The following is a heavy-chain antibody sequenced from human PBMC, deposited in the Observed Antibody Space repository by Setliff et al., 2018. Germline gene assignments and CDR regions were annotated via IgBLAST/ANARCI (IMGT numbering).Heavy chain of an antibody. CDR3: TRDDYGDYFGASNIDY. V-gene: IGHV3-30-3*01. CDR2: ISYDGSNK. Sequence: AGGSLRLSCAASGFTFSSYAMHWVRQAPGKGLEWVAVISYDGSNKYYADSVKGRFTISRDNSKNTLYLQMNSLRAEDTAVYYCTRDDYGDYFGASNIDYWGQGTLVTVSS. D-gene: IGHD4-17*01. J-gene: IGHJ4*02. CDR1: GFTFSSYA.